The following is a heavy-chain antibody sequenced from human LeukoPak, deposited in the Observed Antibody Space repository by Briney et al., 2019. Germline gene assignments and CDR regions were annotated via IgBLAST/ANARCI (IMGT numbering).Heavy chain of an antibody. D-gene: IGHD2-15*01. CDR2: VWYDGSNK. Sequence: GRSLRLSCAASGFTFSSYGMHWVRQAPGKGLEWVAGVWYDGSNKYYAASVKGRFTISRDNSKNTLYLQMNSLSAEDTAVYYCARRAYCSGGSCYRTDFNWLDPWGQGTLVTVSS. V-gene: IGHV3-33*01. J-gene: IGHJ5*02. CDR3: ARRAYCSGGSCYRTDFNWLDP. CDR1: GFTFSSYG.